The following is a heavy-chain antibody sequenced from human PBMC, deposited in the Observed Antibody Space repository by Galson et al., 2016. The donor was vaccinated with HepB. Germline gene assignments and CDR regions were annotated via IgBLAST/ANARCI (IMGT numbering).Heavy chain of an antibody. CDR3: VRDLGNYFDL. D-gene: IGHD1-26*01. CDR2: IHRSGNS. CDR1: DDSMSNGAYS. V-gene: IGHV4-30-2*01. Sequence: PLSLTCGVSDDSMSNGAYSWSWIRQPPGKGLEYIGYIHRSGNSYSIPSLKSRVTISMDRSKNQFSLKLSSVTAADAAVYYCVRDLGNYFDLWGQGSLVTVSS. J-gene: IGHJ4*02.